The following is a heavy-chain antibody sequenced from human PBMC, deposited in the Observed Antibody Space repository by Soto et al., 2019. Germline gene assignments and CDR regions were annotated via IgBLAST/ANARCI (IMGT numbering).Heavy chain of an antibody. J-gene: IGHJ4*02. CDR2: INAGNGNT. CDR3: SREVRTISGVVLLDY. D-gene: IGHD3-3*01. V-gene: IGHV1-3*01. CDR1: GYTFTSCP. Sequence: QVQFVQSGAEVKKPGASVKVSWRASGYTFTSCPLHWVRQAPGQRFEWMGWINAGNGNTRVSPKFQDRVIMTRDTSASTIHMELSSLRSEDTAVYYCSREVRTISGVVLLDYWGQGTLVTVSS.